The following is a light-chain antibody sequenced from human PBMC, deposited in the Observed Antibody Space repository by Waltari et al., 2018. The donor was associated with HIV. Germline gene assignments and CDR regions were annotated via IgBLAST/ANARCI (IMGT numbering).Light chain of an antibody. CDR2: KAS. J-gene: IGKJ1*01. V-gene: IGKV1-5*03. Sequence: DIQMTQSPSTLSASVGDRVTITCRASQRVSPWLAWSQQKPGKAPKLLIYKASTLESGVPSRFSGSGSGTEFTLTISSLQPDDFATYFCQHYYTEFRTFGQGTAVEIK. CDR1: QRVSPW. CDR3: QHYYTEFRT.